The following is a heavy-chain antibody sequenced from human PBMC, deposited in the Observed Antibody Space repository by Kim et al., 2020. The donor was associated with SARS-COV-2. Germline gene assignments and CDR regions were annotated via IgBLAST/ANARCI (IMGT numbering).Heavy chain of an antibody. D-gene: IGHD2-15*01. CDR2: IYYSGST. CDR1: GGSISSSSYY. J-gene: IGHJ5*02. V-gene: IGHV4-39*01. CDR3: ASVAYFGGSCYWGGWFDA. Sequence: SETLSLTCTVSGGSISSSSYYWGWIRQPPGKGLEWIGSIYYSGSTYYHPSLKSRVTISVDTSKNQFSLKLSSVTAADTAVYYCASVAYFGGSCYWGGWFDAWGQATLVTVAS.